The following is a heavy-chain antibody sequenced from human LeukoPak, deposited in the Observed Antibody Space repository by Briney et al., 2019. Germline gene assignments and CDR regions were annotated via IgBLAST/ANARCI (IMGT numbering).Heavy chain of an antibody. CDR1: GGSVSSGGSY. D-gene: IGHD3-22*01. J-gene: IGHJ3*02. CDR2: IYHSGS. Sequence: SETLSLTCTVSGGSVSSGGSYWSWIRQHPGKALEWIGYIYHSGSNYNPSLKSRVTVSVDTSKNQFSLKLSSVTAADTAVYYCAREGVITMIVNAFDIWGQGTMVTVSS. V-gene: IGHV4-61*08. CDR3: AREGVITMIVNAFDI.